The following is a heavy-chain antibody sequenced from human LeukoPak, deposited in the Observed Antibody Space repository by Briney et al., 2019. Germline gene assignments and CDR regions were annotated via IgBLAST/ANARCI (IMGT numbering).Heavy chain of an antibody. CDR1: GFTFNDYS. J-gene: IGHJ6*03. CDR2: ITSSSSYI. CDR3: ARVQGYYYYMDV. V-gene: IGHV3-21*01. Sequence: GGSLRLSCAASGFTFNDYSINWVRQAPGKGLEWVSSITSSSSYIYYADSVKGRFTISRDNAKNSLYLQMNSLRAEDTAVYYCARVQGYYYYMDVWGKGTTVTVSS.